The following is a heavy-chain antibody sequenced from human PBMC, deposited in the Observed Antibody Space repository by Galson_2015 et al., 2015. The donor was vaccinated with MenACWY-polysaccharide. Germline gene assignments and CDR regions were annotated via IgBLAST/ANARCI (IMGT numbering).Heavy chain of an antibody. V-gene: IGHV3-33*01. CDR2: ILSDGSAK. CDR1: GFTFSNFG. Sequence: SLRLSCAESGFTFSNFGMHWVRQAPGKGLDWVALILSDGSAKYYADSVKGRFTISRDNSKSILYLQMDNLRDEDTAVYYCVGPLGRGGTGAYGMDAWGQGTTVTVSS. D-gene: IGHD3-10*01. CDR3: VGPLGRGGTGAYGMDA. J-gene: IGHJ6*02.